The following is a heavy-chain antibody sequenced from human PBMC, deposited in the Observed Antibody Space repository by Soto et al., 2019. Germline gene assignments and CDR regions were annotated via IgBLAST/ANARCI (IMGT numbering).Heavy chain of an antibody. J-gene: IGHJ5*02. D-gene: IGHD6-13*01. CDR1: GGTFSSYT. CDR3: ARISSSLFDP. CDR2: IIPILGIA. V-gene: IGHV1-69*02. Sequence: QVQLVQSGAEVKKPGSSVQVSCKASGGTFSSYTISWVRQAPGQGLEWMGRIIPILGIANYAQKFQGRVTITADKSTSTDYMELSSLRSEDTAVYYCARISSSLFDPWGQGTLVTVSS.